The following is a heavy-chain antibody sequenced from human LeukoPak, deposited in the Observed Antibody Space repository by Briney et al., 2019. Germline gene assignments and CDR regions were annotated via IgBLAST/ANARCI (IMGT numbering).Heavy chain of an antibody. CDR2: LSDSGST. D-gene: IGHD1-26*01. J-gene: IGHJ4*02. CDR1: GFTFSTYA. Sequence: GGSLRLSCAASGFTFSTYAMSWVRQAPGKGLEWVSGLSDSGSTYYADSVKGRFTISRDNSKNTLYLQMNSLSPEDTAMYYCARDYLSGSDLSSLFDYWGQGTLVTVSS. V-gene: IGHV3-23*01. CDR3: ARDYLSGSDLSSLFDY.